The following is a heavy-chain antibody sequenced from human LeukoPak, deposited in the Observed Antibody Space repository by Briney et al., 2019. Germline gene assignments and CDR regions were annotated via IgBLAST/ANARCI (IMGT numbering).Heavy chain of an antibody. CDR3: ARRSQSGIYVEY. Sequence: GESLKISCKGSGYSFRNYLVGWVRQMPGKGLEWMGIIYPGDSDTRYSLSFQGQVTISADKSISTAYVQWSSLEASDTAMYYCARRSQSGIYVEYWGQGTLVTVSS. CDR1: GYSFRNYL. D-gene: IGHD1-26*01. J-gene: IGHJ4*02. CDR2: IYPGDSDT. V-gene: IGHV5-51*01.